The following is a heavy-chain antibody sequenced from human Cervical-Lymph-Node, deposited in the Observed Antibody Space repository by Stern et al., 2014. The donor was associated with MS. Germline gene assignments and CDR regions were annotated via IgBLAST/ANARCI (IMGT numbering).Heavy chain of an antibody. CDR3: ALSSETSDRWYSLGYDL. V-gene: IGHV1-18*01. CDR2: ISAYNGNT. J-gene: IGHJ5*02. Sequence: VQLVESGAEVKKPGASVKVSCKASGYTFTSYGISWVRQAPGQGLEWMGWISAYNGNTNYAQKLQGRVTMTTDTSTSTAYMELSSLRSDDTAVYYCALSSETSDRWYSLGYDLWGQGTLVTVSS. D-gene: IGHD6-13*01. CDR1: GYTFTSYG.